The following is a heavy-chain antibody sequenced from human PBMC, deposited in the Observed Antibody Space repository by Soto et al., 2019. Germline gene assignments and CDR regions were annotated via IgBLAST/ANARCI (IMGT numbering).Heavy chain of an antibody. D-gene: IGHD3-10*01. CDR3: ARETSYGQSATIVGEF. J-gene: IGHJ4*02. V-gene: IGHV3-48*03. Sequence: EVQLVESGGGLVQPGGSLRLSCVGSGFRFNEYEINWVRQAPGKGLEWTSYINSGGSLIYYAASVKGRFTISRDNYKDSVYLQMNSLRADDTALYYCARETSYGQSATIVGEFWGQGTLVTVSS. CDR1: GFRFNEYE. CDR2: INSGGSLI.